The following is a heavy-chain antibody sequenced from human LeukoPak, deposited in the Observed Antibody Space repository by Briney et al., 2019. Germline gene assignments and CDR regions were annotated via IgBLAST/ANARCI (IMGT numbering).Heavy chain of an antibody. CDR1: GASINSYF. CDR3: ARGIFGMVNNRPHSPHYFDF. CDR2: ISYSGTT. D-gene: IGHD3-3*01. Sequence: PSETLSLTCTVSGASINSYFWNWIRQPPGKGLEWIGYISYSGTTIYSPSLKSRVTISVDTSKNQFALELTSTTAADTATYYCARGIFGMVNNRPHSPHYFDFWGQGTPAIVSS. J-gene: IGHJ4*02. V-gene: IGHV4-59*01.